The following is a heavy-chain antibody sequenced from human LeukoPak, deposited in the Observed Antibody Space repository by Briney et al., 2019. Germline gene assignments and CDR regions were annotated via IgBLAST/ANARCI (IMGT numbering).Heavy chain of an antibody. V-gene: IGHV4-30-4*01. CDR2: IYYSGST. CDR3: ARETHGSGSSIFDY. D-gene: IGHD3-10*01. J-gene: IGHJ4*02. Sequence: PSQTLSLTCTVSGGSISSGDYYWSWIRQPPGKGLEWIGYIYYSGSTYYNPSLKGRVTISVDTSKNQFSLKLSSVTAADTAVYYCARETHGSGSSIFDYWGQGTLVTVSS. CDR1: GGSISSGDYY.